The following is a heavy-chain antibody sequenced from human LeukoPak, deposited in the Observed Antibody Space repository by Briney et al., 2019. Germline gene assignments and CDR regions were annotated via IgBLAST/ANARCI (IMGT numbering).Heavy chain of an antibody. J-gene: IGHJ1*01. CDR1: GFTFSTYS. CDR3: ARGGLSRSYFLD. Sequence: GGSLRLSCAASGFTFSTYSMNWVRQAPGKGLEWLSYVTSTSGTIYYADSVKGRFTISRDNAKNSLYLQMNSLRDEDTAVYFCARGGLSRSYFLDWGHGTLVTVSS. CDR2: VTSTSGTI. V-gene: IGHV3-48*02. D-gene: IGHD1-26*01.